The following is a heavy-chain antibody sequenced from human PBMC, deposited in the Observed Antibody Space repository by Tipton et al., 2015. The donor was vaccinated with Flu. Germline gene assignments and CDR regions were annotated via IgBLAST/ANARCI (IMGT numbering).Heavy chain of an antibody. V-gene: IGHV4-59*08. D-gene: IGHD1-26*01. CDR3: ARLSGSYALDY. Sequence: TLSLTCNVSGGSISSHYWNWIRQPPGKGLEWIVYIYSSGSTNYNPSLKSRVTTSVDTSKNQFSLKLSSVTAADTAVYYCARLSGSYALDYWGQGTLVTVSS. CDR1: GGSISSHY. J-gene: IGHJ4*02. CDR2: IYSSGST.